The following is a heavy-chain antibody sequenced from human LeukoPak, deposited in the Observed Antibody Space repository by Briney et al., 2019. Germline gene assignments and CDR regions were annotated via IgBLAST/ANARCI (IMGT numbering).Heavy chain of an antibody. CDR2: IYHSGST. Sequence: SQTLSLTCTVSGGSISSGGYYWSWIRQPPGKGLEWIGYIYHSGSTYYNPSLKSRVTISVDRSKNQFSLKLSSVTAADTAVYYCASSVITIFGVVPNYYFDYWGQGTLVTVSS. CDR3: ASSVITIFGVVPNYYFDY. CDR1: GGSISSGGYY. V-gene: IGHV4-30-2*01. D-gene: IGHD3-3*01. J-gene: IGHJ4*02.